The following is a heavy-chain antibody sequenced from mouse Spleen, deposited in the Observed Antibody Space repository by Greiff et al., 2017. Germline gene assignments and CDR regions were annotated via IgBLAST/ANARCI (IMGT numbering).Heavy chain of an antibody. CDR2: INPSTGYT. Sequence: VQVVESGAELAKPGASVKMSCKASGYTFTSYWMHWVKQRPGQGLEWIGYINPSTGYTEYNQKFKDKATLTADKSSSTAYMELARLTSEDSAVYYCASSSYYSYDDYAMDYWGQGTSVTVSS. V-gene: IGHV1-7*01. J-gene: IGHJ4*01. D-gene: IGHD2-12*01. CDR3: ASSSYYSYDDYAMDY. CDR1: GYTFTSYW.